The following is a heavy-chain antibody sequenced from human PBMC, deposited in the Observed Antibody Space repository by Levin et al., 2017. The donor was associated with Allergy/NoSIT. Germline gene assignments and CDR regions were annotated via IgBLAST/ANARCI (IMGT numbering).Heavy chain of an antibody. Sequence: AASVKVSCAASGFTFSGSAMHWVRQASGKGLEWVGRIRSKANSYATAYAASVKGRFTISRDDSKNTAYLQMNSLKTEDTAVYYCTSGDYGDYDYYYYMDVWGKGTTVTVSS. CDR1: GFTFSGSA. J-gene: IGHJ6*03. D-gene: IGHD4-17*01. V-gene: IGHV3-73*01. CDR2: IRSKANSYAT. CDR3: TSGDYGDYDYYYYMDV.